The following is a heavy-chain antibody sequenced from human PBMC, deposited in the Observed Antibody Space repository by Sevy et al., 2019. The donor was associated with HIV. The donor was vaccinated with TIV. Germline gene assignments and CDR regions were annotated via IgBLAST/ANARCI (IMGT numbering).Heavy chain of an antibody. CDR3: TRGLATADTPEYYFDY. CDR1: GFTFGDYA. CDR2: IRRNSHEPYGGTT. D-gene: IGHD5-12*01. Sequence: GGCLRLSCTSSGFTFGDYAMSWFRQAPGKGLEWVAFIRRNSHEPYGGTTEYAASVKGRFTISRDDSKSIAYLQMNSLKTEDTAVYPYTRGLATADTPEYYFDYWGQGILVTVSS. V-gene: IGHV3-49*03. J-gene: IGHJ4*02.